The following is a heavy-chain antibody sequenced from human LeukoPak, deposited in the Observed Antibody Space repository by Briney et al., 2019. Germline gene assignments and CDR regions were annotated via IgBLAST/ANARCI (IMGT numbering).Heavy chain of an antibody. CDR1: GYTFTSYA. Sequence: ASVKVSCKASGYTFTSYAMHWVRQAPGQRLEWMGWINAGNGNTKYSQKFQGRVTMTRDTSTSTVYMELSSLRSEDTAVYYCARDQSYDFWSGYFDYWGQGTLVTVSS. CDR3: ARDQSYDFWSGYFDY. V-gene: IGHV1-3*01. D-gene: IGHD3-3*01. CDR2: INAGNGNT. J-gene: IGHJ4*02.